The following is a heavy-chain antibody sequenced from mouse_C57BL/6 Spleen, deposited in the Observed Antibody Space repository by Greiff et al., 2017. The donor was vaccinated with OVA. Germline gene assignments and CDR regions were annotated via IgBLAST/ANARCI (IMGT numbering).Heavy chain of an antibody. CDR1: GYTFTEYT. J-gene: IGHJ4*01. CDR3: ARHEDPGIHYYGSSCGAMDY. Sequence: VQLQESGAELVKPGASVKLSCKASGYTFTEYTIHWVKQRSGQGLEWIGWFYPGSGSIKYNVKFKDKATLTADKSSSTVYMELRRLTSEDSAVYFCARHEDPGIHYYGSSCGAMDYWGQGTSVTVSS. V-gene: IGHV1-62-2*01. D-gene: IGHD1-1*01. CDR2: FYPGSGSI.